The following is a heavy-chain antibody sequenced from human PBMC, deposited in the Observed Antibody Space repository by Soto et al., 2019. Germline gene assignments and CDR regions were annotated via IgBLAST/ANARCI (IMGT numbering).Heavy chain of an antibody. CDR3: AGRSGSSDY. Sequence: GGSLRLSCAASGFTFSNYTMHWVRQAPGKGLEWVALISYDEIDKYFADAVKGRFTISRDNSKNTLYLQMDSLRAEDTAVYYCAGRSGSSDYWGRGTLVTVPQ. CDR2: ISYDEIDK. J-gene: IGHJ4*02. D-gene: IGHD3-10*01. CDR1: GFTFSNYT. V-gene: IGHV3-30*04.